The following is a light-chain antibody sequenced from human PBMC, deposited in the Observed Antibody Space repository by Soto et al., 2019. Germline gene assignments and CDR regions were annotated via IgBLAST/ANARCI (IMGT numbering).Light chain of an antibody. J-gene: IGLJ1*01. CDR3: SSYTSSSTLNV. CDR2: DVS. V-gene: IGLV2-14*01. Sequence: QSALTQPASVSGSNGQSITISCTGTSSDVGGYNYVSWYQQHPGKAPKLMIYDVSNRPSGVSNRFSGSKSGNTASLTISGLQAEDEADYYCSSYTSSSTLNVFGTGTKVNVL. CDR1: SSDVGGYNY.